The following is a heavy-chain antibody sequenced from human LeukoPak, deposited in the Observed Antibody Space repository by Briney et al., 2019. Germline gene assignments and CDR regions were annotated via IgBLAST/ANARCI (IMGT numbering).Heavy chain of an antibody. CDR3: AKGPGVQLWLEGDYYFDY. D-gene: IGHD5-18*01. CDR2: INSDGSST. V-gene: IGHV3-74*01. Sequence: GGSLRLSCAASGFTFSSYWMHWVRQAPGKGLEWVSRINSDGSSTSYAASVKGRFTISRDNAKNTLYLQMNSLRAEDTAVYYCAKGPGVQLWLEGDYYFDYWGQGTVVTVSS. J-gene: IGHJ4*02. CDR1: GFTFSSYW.